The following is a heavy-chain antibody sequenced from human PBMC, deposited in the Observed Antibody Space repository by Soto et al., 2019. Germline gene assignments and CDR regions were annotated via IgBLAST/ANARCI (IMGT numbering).Heavy chain of an antibody. V-gene: IGHV1-8*01. CDR2: MNPKSGYT. CDR1: GYTFTRYD. Sequence: QVQLVQSGAEVKKPGASVKVSCKTSGYTFTRYDINWVRQATGQGLEWMGWMNPKSGYTGSAQRFQGRITMTWDTSISTAYMELSSLRSEDTAMYYCARTDGDLDYWGQGTLVTVSS. CDR3: ARTDGDLDY. J-gene: IGHJ4*01. D-gene: IGHD4-17*01.